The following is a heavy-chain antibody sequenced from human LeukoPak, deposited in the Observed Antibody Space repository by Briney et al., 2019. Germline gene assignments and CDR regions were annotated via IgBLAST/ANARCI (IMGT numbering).Heavy chain of an antibody. CDR2: IISIFGTA. J-gene: IGHJ4*02. Sequence: RASVKVSCKASGGTFSSYAISWVRQAPGQGLEWMGGIISIFGTANYAQKFQGRVTITADESTSTAYMELSSLRSEDTAVYYCARERESGSYRYFDYWGQGTLVTVSS. CDR3: ARERESGSYRYFDY. D-gene: IGHD1-26*01. CDR1: GGTFSSYA. V-gene: IGHV1-69*01.